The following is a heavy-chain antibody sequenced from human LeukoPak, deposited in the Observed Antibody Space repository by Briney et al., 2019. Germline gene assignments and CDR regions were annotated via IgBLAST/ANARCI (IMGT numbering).Heavy chain of an antibody. D-gene: IGHD1-7*01. Sequence: ESGPTLVNPTQTLTLTCTFSGFSLSTSGVGVGWIRQPPGKALEWLALIYWNDDKRYSPSLKSRLTITKDTSKNQVVLTTTNMDPVDTATYYCARRNYREDYFDYWGQGTLVTVSS. CDR3: ARRNYREDYFDY. V-gene: IGHV2-5*01. CDR2: IYWNDDK. CDR1: GFSLSTSGVG. J-gene: IGHJ4*02.